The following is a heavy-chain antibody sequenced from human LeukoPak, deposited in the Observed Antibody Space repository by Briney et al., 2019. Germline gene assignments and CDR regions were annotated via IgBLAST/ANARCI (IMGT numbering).Heavy chain of an antibody. CDR3: AKDLALARRGATCHSSY. Sequence: GGSLRLSCTASGPTFAKSAMSWVRQAPGKGLQWVSAISGGGDDTYYADSVMGRFTISRDNSNNTLYLQMNSLTAEDTAIYYCAKDLALARRGATCHSSYWGQGTLVTVSS. CDR2: ISGGGDDT. CDR1: GPTFAKSA. J-gene: IGHJ4*02. V-gene: IGHV3-23*01. D-gene: IGHD2-15*01.